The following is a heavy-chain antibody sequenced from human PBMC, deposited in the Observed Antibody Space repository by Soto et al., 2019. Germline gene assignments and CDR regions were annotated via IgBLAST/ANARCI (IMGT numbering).Heavy chain of an antibody. CDR3: ARLKVSHDSSGYLDY. D-gene: IGHD3-22*01. J-gene: IGHJ4*02. CDR1: GYSFTSYW. CDR2: IYPGDSDT. V-gene: IGHV5-51*01. Sequence: GESLKISCKGSGYSFTSYWIGWVRQMPGKGLEWVGIIYPGDSDTRYSPSFQGQVTISADKSISTAYLQWSSLKASDTAMYYCARLKVSHDSSGYLDYWGQGTLVTVS.